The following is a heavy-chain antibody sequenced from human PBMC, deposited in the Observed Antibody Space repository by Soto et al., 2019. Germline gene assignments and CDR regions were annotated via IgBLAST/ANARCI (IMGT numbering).Heavy chain of an antibody. V-gene: IGHV3-48*01. Sequence: GGSLRLSCAASGFTFSSYSMNWVRQAPGKGLEWVSYISSSSSTIYYADSVKGRFTISRDNAKNSLYLQMNSLRAEDTAVYYCAREADYVNWFDPWAREPWSPSPQ. CDR3: AREADYVNWFDP. D-gene: IGHD4-17*01. CDR1: GFTFSSYS. J-gene: IGHJ5*02. CDR2: ISSSSSTI.